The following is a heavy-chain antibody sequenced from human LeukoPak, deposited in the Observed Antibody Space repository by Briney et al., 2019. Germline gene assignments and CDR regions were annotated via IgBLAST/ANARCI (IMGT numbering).Heavy chain of an antibody. Sequence: GGSLRLSCAASGFTFSSYGMHWVRQAPGKGLEWVAFIRYDGSNKYYADSVKGRFTISRDNSKNTLYLQMNSLRAEDTAVYYCAKDLSYHHVTPGGDYWGQGTLVTVSS. J-gene: IGHJ4*02. CDR2: IRYDGSNK. CDR1: GFTFSSYG. D-gene: IGHD2-2*01. CDR3: AKDLSYHHVTPGGDY. V-gene: IGHV3-30*02.